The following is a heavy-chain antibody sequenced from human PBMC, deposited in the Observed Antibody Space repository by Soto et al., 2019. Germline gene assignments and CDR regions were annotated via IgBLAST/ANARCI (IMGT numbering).Heavy chain of an antibody. D-gene: IGHD2-2*01. CDR2: IKSKTDGGTT. V-gene: IGHV3-15*01. CDR1: GFTFSGSA. CDR3: TTKTSCSSTSCYAI. J-gene: IGHJ4*02. Sequence: PGGSLRLSCAASGFTFSGSAMHWVRQAPGKGLEWVGRIKSKTDGGTTDYAAPVKGRFTISRDDSKNTLYLQMNSLKTEDTAVYYCTTKTSCSSTSCYAIWGQGTLVTVSS.